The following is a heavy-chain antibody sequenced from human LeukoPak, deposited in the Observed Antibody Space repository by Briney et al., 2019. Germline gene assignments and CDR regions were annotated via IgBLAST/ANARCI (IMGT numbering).Heavy chain of an antibody. J-gene: IGHJ5*02. CDR3: ARDSRGSNWFDP. CDR2: FSGGGGGT. Sequence: GGSLRLSCAASGFTFSSYAMSWVRQAPGKGLEWVSTFSGGGGGTYYADSVKGRFTISRDNSKNTVYLQMNSLRDEDTAVYYCARDSRGSNWFDPWGQGTLVTVSS. CDR1: GFTFSSYA. V-gene: IGHV3-23*01. D-gene: IGHD3-16*01.